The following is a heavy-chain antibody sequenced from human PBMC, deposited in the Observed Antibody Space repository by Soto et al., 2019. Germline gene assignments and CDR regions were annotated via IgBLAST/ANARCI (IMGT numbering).Heavy chain of an antibody. CDR3: ARQVGYCGGGSCYEFHF. J-gene: IGHJ4*02. D-gene: IGHD2-15*01. CDR1: GYSFTDYW. V-gene: IGHV5-10-1*01. CDR2: IDPSDSYS. Sequence: PGESLKISCKGSGYSFTDYWISWVRQMPGKGLEWMGRIDPSDSYSDYSSSFEGHVTFSADESISTVYLQWSSLKASDTATYYCARQVGYCGGGSCYEFHFWGQGTVVTVSS.